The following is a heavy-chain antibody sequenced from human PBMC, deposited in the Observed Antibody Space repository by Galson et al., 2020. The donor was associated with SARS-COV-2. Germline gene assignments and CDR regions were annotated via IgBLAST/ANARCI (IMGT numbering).Heavy chain of an antibody. CDR1: GGSFSNYY. Sequence: PETLSLTCAVYGGSFSNYYWSWIRQFPGKELEWIGEINHSGVTNYNPSIKSRVTISVDTSKNQFSMNLRSVTAADTAVYFCARGRNRRAAYLEYFQHWGQGTLLTVSS. D-gene: IGHD6-25*01. CDR3: ARGRNRRAAYLEYFQH. V-gene: IGHV4-34*01. J-gene: IGHJ1*01. CDR2: INHSGVT.